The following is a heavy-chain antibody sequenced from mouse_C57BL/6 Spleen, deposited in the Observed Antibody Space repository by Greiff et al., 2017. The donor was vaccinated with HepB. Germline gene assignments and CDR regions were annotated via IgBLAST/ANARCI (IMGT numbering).Heavy chain of an antibody. Sequence: QVQLQQPGTELVKPGASVKLSCKASGYTFTSYWMPWVQQRPGQGLEWIGNINPSNGGTNYNEKFKSKATLTVDKSTSTAYMQLSSLTSEDSAVYYSARKIDPITTVVADAMDYWGQGTSVTVAS. CDR2: INPSNGGT. J-gene: IGHJ4*01. CDR1: GYTFTSYW. D-gene: IGHD1-1*01. V-gene: IGHV1-53*01. CDR3: ARKIDPITTVVADAMDY.